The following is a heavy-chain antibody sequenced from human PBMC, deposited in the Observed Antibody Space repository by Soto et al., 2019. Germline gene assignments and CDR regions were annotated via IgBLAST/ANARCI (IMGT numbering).Heavy chain of an antibody. D-gene: IGHD3-3*01. CDR3: ARGANDFWSGYFHYYYYGMDV. CDR2: ISYDGSNK. CDR1: GFTFSSYA. J-gene: IGHJ6*02. Sequence: GGSLSLSCAASGFTFSSYAMHWVRQAPGKGLEWVAVISYDGSNKYYADSVKGRFTISRDNSKNTLYLQMNSLRAEDTAVYYCARGANDFWSGYFHYYYYGMDVWGQGTTVTVSS. V-gene: IGHV3-30-3*01.